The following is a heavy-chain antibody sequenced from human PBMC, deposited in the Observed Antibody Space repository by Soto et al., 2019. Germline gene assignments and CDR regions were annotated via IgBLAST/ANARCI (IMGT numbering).Heavy chain of an antibody. CDR1: GFTVSSNY. CDR2: IYSGGST. D-gene: IGHD1-26*01. J-gene: IGHJ5*02. CDR3: ARGYTRSYNWFDP. V-gene: IGHV3-53*04. Sequence: EVQLAESGGGLVQPGGSLRLSCAPSGFTVSSNYMSWVRQAPGKGLEWVSVIYSGGSTYYADSVMGRITISRHNSKNTLYLQMNSLRAEDTAVYYCARGYTRSYNWFDPWGQGTLVTVSS.